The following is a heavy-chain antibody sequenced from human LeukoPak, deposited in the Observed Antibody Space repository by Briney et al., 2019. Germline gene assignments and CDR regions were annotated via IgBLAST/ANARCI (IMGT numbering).Heavy chain of an antibody. CDR1: GYTFSDHY. V-gene: IGHV1-2*02. CDR2: MNPNRGAT. Sequence: GASVKVSCKASGYTFSDHYIHWVRQAPGQGLEWMGWMNPNRGATVYAQKFQGRVTMTRDTSISTAYLELSSLQFDDTAVYFCARPQQNNWFDSWGQGTLVTVSS. J-gene: IGHJ5*01. CDR3: ARPQQNNWFDS. D-gene: IGHD6-13*01.